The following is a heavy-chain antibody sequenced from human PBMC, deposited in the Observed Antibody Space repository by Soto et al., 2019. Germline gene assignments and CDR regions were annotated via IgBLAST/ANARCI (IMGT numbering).Heavy chain of an antibody. V-gene: IGHV1-69*13. Sequence: SVKVSCKASGGTFSSYAISWVRQAPGQGLEWMGGIIPIFGTANYAQKFQGRVTITADESTSTAYMELSSLRSEDTAVYYCARIEGSGYDFDYYYYGMDVWGQGTTVTVSS. D-gene: IGHD5-12*01. CDR1: GGTFSSYA. J-gene: IGHJ6*02. CDR2: IIPIFGTA. CDR3: ARIEGSGYDFDYYYYGMDV.